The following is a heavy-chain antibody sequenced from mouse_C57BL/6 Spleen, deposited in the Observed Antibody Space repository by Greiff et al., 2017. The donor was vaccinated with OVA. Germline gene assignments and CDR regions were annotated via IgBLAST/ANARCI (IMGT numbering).Heavy chain of an antibody. J-gene: IGHJ2*01. Sequence: VKLLESGPGLVAPSQSLSLSCTVSGFSFTSYAISWVRQPPGKGLEWLGVIWTGGGTNYNSALKYRLSISKDNSKSQVFLKMNSLQTDDTARYYCARYDSPISYYFDYWGQGTTLTVSS. CDR2: IWTGGGT. CDR3: ARYDSPISYYFDY. D-gene: IGHD2-4*01. CDR1: GFSFTSYA. V-gene: IGHV2-9-1*01.